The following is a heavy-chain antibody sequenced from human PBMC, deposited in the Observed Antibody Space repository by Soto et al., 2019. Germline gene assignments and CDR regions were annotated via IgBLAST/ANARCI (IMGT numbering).Heavy chain of an antibody. CDR1: GYTFTTSG. Sequence: QVQLVQSAAEVKKPGASVKVSCKASGYTFTTSGISWVRQAPGQGLEWMGWISAYNGNTNYAQKLQGRVTMTTDTSTSTAYLELMRLRSDDTAVYYCARDHRYSSAWYFTWGQGTLVTVSS. D-gene: IGHD6-19*01. V-gene: IGHV1-18*01. CDR2: ISAYNGNT. CDR3: ARDHRYSSAWYFT. J-gene: IGHJ5*02.